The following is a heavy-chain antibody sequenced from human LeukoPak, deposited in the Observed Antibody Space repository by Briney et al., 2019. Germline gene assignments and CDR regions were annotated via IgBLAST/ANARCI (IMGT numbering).Heavy chain of an antibody. CDR3: ASGYDSSGTGGYGMDV. V-gene: IGHV3-30-3*01. D-gene: IGHD3-22*01. CDR2: ISYDGSNK. J-gene: IGHJ6*02. CDR1: GFTFGSYA. Sequence: GGSLRLSCAASGFTFGSYAMHWVRQAPGKGLEWVAVISYDGSNKYYADSVKGRFTISRDNSKNTLYLQMNSLRAEDTAVYYCASGYDSSGTGGYGMDVWGQGTTVTVSS.